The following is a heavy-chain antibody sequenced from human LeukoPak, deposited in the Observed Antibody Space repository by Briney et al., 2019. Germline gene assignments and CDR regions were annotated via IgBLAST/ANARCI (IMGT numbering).Heavy chain of an antibody. CDR1: GFTFSSHG. CDR2: IRSDGSSN. Sequence: PGGSLRLSCAASGFTFSSHGMHWVRQAPGKGLEGVTFIRSDGSSNYYGDSVKGRFTLSRANFKNTLSLQMNSLRAEDTAVYYCVRDRDWGFDYWGQGTLVTVSS. CDR3: VRDRDWGFDY. D-gene: IGHD3/OR15-3a*01. V-gene: IGHV3-30*02. J-gene: IGHJ4*02.